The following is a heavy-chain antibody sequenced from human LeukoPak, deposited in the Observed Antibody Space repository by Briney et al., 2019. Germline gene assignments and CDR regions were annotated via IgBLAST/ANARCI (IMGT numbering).Heavy chain of an antibody. V-gene: IGHV4-38-2*01. CDR3: ARGISTTGHDY. Sequence: SETLSLTCAVSGYSISSGYYWGWLRQPPGKGPEWIGSVFHTGSSYYIPSLKSRVTISVDTSKNQFSLEVSSVTAAETAIYYCARGISTTGHDYWGPGNLVTGSS. CDR2: VFHTGSS. D-gene: IGHD4-11*01. CDR1: GYSISSGYY. J-gene: IGHJ4*02.